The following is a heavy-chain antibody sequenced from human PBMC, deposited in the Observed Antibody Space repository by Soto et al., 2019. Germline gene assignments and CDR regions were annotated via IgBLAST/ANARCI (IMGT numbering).Heavy chain of an antibody. CDR3: AKRLLRGTTLSVLDY. CDR1: GLTFSSFG. Sequence: GSLRLSCAASGLTFSSFGMHWVRQAPGKGLEWVALLSYDGSKEYYADSVKGRFSVSRDNSKNTLYLQMNSLRVEDTAVYFCAKRLLRGTTLSVLDYWGRGTLVTVSS. D-gene: IGHD4-17*01. J-gene: IGHJ4*02. CDR2: LSYDGSKE. V-gene: IGHV3-30*18.